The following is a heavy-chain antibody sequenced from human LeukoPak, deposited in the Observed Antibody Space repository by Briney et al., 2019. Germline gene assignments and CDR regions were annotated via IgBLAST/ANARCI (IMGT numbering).Heavy chain of an antibody. D-gene: IGHD3-22*01. V-gene: IGHV4-30-4*01. CDR3: ARGRYYDSSGYSRYYYYYGMDV. J-gene: IGHJ6*02. CDR1: GGSISSGDYY. CDR2: IYYSGNT. Sequence: PSETLSLTCTVSGGSISSGDYYWSWIRQPPGKGLEWIGYIYYSGNTYYNSSLKSRVTISVDTSKNQFSLKLSSVTAADTAVYYCARGRYYDSSGYSRYYYYYGMDVWGQGTTVTVSS.